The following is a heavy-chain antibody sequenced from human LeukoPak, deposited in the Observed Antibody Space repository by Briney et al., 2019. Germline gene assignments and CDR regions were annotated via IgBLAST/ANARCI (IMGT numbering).Heavy chain of an antibody. CDR3: ARGRPITPYYFDY. CDR1: RFTFDDYA. D-gene: IGHD3-10*01. Sequence: GRSLRLSCAASRFTFDDYAMHWVRQAPGKGLEWVSGITWNSGRIDYADSVKGRFTISRDNAKNSPYLQMNSLRAEDTALYYCARGRPITPYYFDYWGQGTLVTVSS. J-gene: IGHJ4*02. CDR2: ITWNSGRI. V-gene: IGHV3-9*01.